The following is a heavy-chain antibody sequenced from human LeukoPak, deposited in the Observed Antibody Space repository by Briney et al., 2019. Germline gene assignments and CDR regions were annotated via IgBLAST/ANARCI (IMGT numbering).Heavy chain of an antibody. CDR1: GFTFSSYW. D-gene: IGHD6-19*01. Sequence: PGGSLRLPCVASGFTFSSYWMSWVRQATGKGLEWVANIKQDGSDKNYVDSVKGRFTISRDNAKNSLYLQVNSLRAEDTAIYYCAKPFGSGWTPLDYWGQGTLVTVSS. CDR3: AKPFGSGWTPLDY. V-gene: IGHV3-7*01. CDR2: IKQDGSDK. J-gene: IGHJ4*02.